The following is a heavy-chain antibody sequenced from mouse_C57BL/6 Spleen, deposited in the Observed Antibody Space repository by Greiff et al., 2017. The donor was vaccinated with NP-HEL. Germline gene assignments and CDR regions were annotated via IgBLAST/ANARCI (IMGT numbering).Heavy chain of an antibody. CDR2: IDPSDSET. CDR1: GYTFTSYW. V-gene: IGHV1-52*01. Sequence: VQLQQPGAELVRPGSSVKLSCKASGYTFTSYWMHWVKQRPIQGLEWIGNIDPSDSETHYNQKFKDKATLTVDKSSSTAYMQLSSLTSEDSAVYYCARVVTTGDWYFDVWGTGTTVTVSS. D-gene: IGHD2-2*01. J-gene: IGHJ1*03. CDR3: ARVVTTGDWYFDV.